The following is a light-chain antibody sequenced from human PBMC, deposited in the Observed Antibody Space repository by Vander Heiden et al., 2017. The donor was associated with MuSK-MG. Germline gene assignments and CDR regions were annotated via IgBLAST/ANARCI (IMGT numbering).Light chain of an antibody. CDR2: AAS. J-gene: IGKJ4*01. CDR1: QGISSY. Sequence: SQLTQSPSSLSASVGDRVTITCRASQGISSYLAWYQQKPGKAPKLLIYAASTLQSGVPSRFSGRGSGTAFTLPISSLQPEDFATYCCQQRNSELPFGGGTKVEIK. CDR3: QQRNSELP. V-gene: IGKV1-9*01.